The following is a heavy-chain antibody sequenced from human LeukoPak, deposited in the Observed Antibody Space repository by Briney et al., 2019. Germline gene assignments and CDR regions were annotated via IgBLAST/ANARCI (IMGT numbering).Heavy chain of an antibody. CDR3: ARVSTVTTWDY. CDR1: GFVVTNFA. V-gene: IGHV3-30-3*01. CDR2: ISYDGSNK. D-gene: IGHD4-17*01. Sequence: GGSLRLSCEVSGFVVTNFAMHWVPHAPGKGLEWVAVISYDGSNKYYADSVKGRFTISRDNSKNTLYLQMNSLRAEDTAVYYCARVSTVTTWDYWGQGTLVTVSS. J-gene: IGHJ4*02.